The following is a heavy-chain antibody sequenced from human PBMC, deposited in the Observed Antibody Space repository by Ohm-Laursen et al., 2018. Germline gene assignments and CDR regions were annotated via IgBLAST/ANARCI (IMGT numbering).Heavy chain of an antibody. J-gene: IGHJ6*02. Sequence: GSLRLSCAASGFTFSSYWMSWVRQAPGQGLEWVANIKQDGSEKYYVDSVKGRFTISRDNAKNSLYLQMNSLRAEDTAVYYCARDVAHGGYGFGMDIWGQGTTVTVSS. CDR2: IKQDGSEK. CDR3: ARDVAHGGYGFGMDI. D-gene: IGHD5-12*01. CDR1: GFTFSSYW. V-gene: IGHV3-7*01.